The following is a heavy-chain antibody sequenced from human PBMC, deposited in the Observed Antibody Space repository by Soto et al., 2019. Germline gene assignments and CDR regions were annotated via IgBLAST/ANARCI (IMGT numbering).Heavy chain of an antibody. D-gene: IGHD6-6*01. CDR2: MYYSGST. V-gene: IGHV4-59*12. CDR1: GGSISNYF. CDR3: ARVVAAHSYFDY. J-gene: IGHJ4*02. Sequence: SETLSLTCTVSGGSISNYFWSWIRQPPGKGLEWIGYMYYSGSTNYNPSLKSRVTISVDTSKNQFSLKLSSVTAADTAVYYCARVVAAHSYFDYWGQGTLVTVSS.